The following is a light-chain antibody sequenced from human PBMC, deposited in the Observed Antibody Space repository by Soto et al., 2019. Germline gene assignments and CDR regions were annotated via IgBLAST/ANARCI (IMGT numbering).Light chain of an antibody. V-gene: IGKV3-11*01. CDR2: DTS. Sequence: EIVLTQSPATLSLSPGERATLSCRASQSVSSYLAWYQQKPGQASRLLIYDTSKRATGIPAGFSGSGSVTDFTLTISSLDPEDFAVYYCQQRTNWPRSFTFGPGNKVDIK. CDR1: QSVSSY. CDR3: QQRTNWPRSFT. J-gene: IGKJ3*01.